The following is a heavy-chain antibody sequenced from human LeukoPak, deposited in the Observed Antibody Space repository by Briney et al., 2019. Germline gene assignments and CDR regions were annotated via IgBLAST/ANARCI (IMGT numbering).Heavy chain of an antibody. CDR2: INHSGST. J-gene: IGHJ5*02. CDR3: ARGLREGPYYDFWSGYPINWFDP. CDR1: GGSFSGYY. Sequence: SETLSLTCAVYGGSFSGYYWSWIRQPPGKGLECIGEINHSGSTNYNPSLKSRVTISVDTSKNQFSLKLSSVTAADTAVYYCARGLREGPYYDFWSGYPINWFDPWGQGTLVTVSS. D-gene: IGHD3-3*01. V-gene: IGHV4-34*01.